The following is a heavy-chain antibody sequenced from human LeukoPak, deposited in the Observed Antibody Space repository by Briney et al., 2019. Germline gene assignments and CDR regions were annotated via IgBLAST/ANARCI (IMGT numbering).Heavy chain of an antibody. CDR3: ARSLWFGELPALGY. V-gene: IGHV4-34*01. Sequence: SETLSLTCAVYGGPFSGYYWSWIRQPPGKGLEWIGEINHSGSTNYNPSLKSRVTISVDTSKNQFSLKLSSVTAADTAVYYCARSLWFGELPALGYWGQGTLVTVSS. CDR2: INHSGST. J-gene: IGHJ4*02. CDR1: GGPFSGYY. D-gene: IGHD3-10*01.